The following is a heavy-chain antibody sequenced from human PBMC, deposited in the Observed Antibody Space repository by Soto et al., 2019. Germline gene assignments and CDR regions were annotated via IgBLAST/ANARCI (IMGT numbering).Heavy chain of an antibody. Sequence: SGTLHLTSGVYGGSFSGYYWSWIRQPPGKGLEWIGEINHSGSTNYNPSLKSRVTISVDTSKNQFSLKLSSVTAADTAVYYCARGDTYYDYVWGSYRTKYYFDYWGQGTLVTVSS. V-gene: IGHV4-34*01. CDR3: ARGDTYYDYVWGSYRTKYYFDY. J-gene: IGHJ4*02. CDR2: INHSGST. D-gene: IGHD3-16*02. CDR1: GGSFSGYY.